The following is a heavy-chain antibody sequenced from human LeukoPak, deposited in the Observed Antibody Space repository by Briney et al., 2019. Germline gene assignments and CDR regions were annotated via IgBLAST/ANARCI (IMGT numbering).Heavy chain of an antibody. D-gene: IGHD3-22*01. CDR1: GFTFSSYW. CDR2: INSDGSST. Sequence: GGSLRLSCAASGFTFSSYWMHWVRQAPGEGLVWVSRINSDGSSTSYADSVKGRFTISRDNAKNTLYLQMNSLRAEDTAVYYCARGGYYDAFDIWGQGTMVTVSS. V-gene: IGHV3-74*01. J-gene: IGHJ3*02. CDR3: ARGGYYDAFDI.